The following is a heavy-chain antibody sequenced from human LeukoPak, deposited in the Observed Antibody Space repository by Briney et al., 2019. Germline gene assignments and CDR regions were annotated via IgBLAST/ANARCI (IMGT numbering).Heavy chain of an antibody. V-gene: IGHV4-34*01. Sequence: SETLSLTCAVYGGSFSGYYWSWIRQPPGKGLEWIGEINHSGSTNYNPSLKSRVTISVDTSKNQFSLKLSSVTAADTAVYYCALLRDTAMVILDYWGQGTLVTVSS. CDR2: INHSGST. CDR3: ALLRDTAMVILDY. D-gene: IGHD5-18*01. CDR1: GGSFSGYY. J-gene: IGHJ4*02.